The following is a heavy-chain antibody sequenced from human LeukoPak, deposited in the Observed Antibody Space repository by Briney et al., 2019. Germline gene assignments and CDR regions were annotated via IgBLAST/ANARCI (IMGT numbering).Heavy chain of an antibody. V-gene: IGHV3-30-3*01. CDR2: ISYDGSNK. Sequence: PGGSLRLSCAASGFTFSSYAMHWVRQAPGKGLEWVAVISYDGSNKYYADSVKGRFTISRDNSKNTLYLQMNSLRAEDTAVYYCAREVYDSSGYYRHWGQGTLVTVSS. J-gene: IGHJ4*02. CDR3: AREVYDSSGYYRH. D-gene: IGHD3-22*01. CDR1: GFTFSSYA.